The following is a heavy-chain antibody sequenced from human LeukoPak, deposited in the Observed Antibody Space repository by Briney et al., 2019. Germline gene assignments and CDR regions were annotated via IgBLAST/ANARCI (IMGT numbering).Heavy chain of an antibody. CDR2: TYYRSKWCN. Sequence: SQTLSLTCAISGDSVSSNNGAWNWIRQSPSRGLEWLGRTYYRSKWCNDYAGSLISRITISPHTSKHLSLQLFSVTPEAPAVYYCARGVGTTGWHTFDYWGQGTLVTVSS. J-gene: IGHJ4*02. CDR1: GDSVSSNNGA. D-gene: IGHD3-9*01. V-gene: IGHV6-1*01. CDR3: ARGVGTTGWHTFDY.